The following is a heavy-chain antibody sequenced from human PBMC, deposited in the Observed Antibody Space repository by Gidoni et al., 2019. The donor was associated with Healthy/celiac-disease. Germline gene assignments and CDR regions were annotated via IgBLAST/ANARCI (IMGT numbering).Heavy chain of an antibody. Sequence: EVQLVESGGGVVQPGESLRRSCSASGFPFSSYAMPWVRQAPGKGLEYVSAISSNGGSTYYADSVKGRFTISRDNSKNTLYLQMSSLRAEDTAVYYCVKSFGEGPGGGYWGQGTLVTVSS. CDR1: GFPFSSYA. D-gene: IGHD3-10*01. CDR2: ISSNGGST. J-gene: IGHJ4*02. CDR3: VKSFGEGPGGGY. V-gene: IGHV3-64D*06.